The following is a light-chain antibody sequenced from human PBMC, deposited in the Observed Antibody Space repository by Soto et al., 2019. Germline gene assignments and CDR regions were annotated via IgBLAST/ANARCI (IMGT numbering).Light chain of an antibody. CDR3: QHYGSSPRT. CDR2: RAS. CDR1: RSVSSNY. V-gene: IGKV3-20*01. Sequence: EILVTHSPGTLAVSAGETATLSFRASRSVSSNYLAWYQQRPGQAPRLLINRASNRATGIPDRFTGSGSGTDFTLTINRLEPADFAVYYCQHYGSSPRTFGQGTKVDIK. J-gene: IGKJ1*01.